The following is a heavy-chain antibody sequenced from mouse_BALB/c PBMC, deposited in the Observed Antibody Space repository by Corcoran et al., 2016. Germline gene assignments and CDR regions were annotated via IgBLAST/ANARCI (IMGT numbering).Heavy chain of an antibody. Sequence: EVQLQQSGPELVKPGASVKISCKASGYSFTGYYMHWVKQSHVKSLEWIGRINPYNGATSYNQNFKDKASLTGDKSSSTAYMELHSLTSEDSAVYYCARGRRYFDYWGQGTTLTVSS. CDR2: INPYNGAT. V-gene: IGHV1-26*01. CDR1: GYSFTGYY. J-gene: IGHJ2*01. CDR3: ARGRRYFDY.